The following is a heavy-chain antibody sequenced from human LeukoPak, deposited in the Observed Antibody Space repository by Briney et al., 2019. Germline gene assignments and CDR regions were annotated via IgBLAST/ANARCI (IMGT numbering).Heavy chain of an antibody. CDR1: GGSISSSSYY. D-gene: IGHD6-6*01. J-gene: IGHJ5*02. CDR3: ARVRSSSSTNWFDP. Sequence: PSETLSLTCTVSGGSISSSSYYWGWIRQPPGKGLEWIGSIYYSGSTYYNPSLKSRITISVDTSKNQFSLKLSSVTAADTAVYYCARVRSSSSTNWFDPWGQGTLVTVSS. V-gene: IGHV4-39*07. CDR2: IYYSGST.